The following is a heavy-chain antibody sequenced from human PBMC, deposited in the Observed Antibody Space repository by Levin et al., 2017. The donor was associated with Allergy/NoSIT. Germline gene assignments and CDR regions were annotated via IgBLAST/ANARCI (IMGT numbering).Heavy chain of an antibody. CDR2: MYPGSST. V-gene: IGHV3-66*01. CDR1: GFSVGTNY. Sequence: GGSLRLSCAASGFSVGTNYMSWVRQAPGKGLEWVSVMYPGSSTYNADSAKGRFTISRDNSKNMLFLQMNSLRGEDPAVYYCARVVYGRGASIYTYYYMGVWGKGTTVTVSS. J-gene: IGHJ6*03. CDR3: ARVVYGRGASIYTYYYMGV. D-gene: IGHD2-2*02.